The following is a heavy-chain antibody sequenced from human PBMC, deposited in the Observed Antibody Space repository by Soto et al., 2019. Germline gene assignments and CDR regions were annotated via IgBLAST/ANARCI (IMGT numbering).Heavy chain of an antibody. CDR2: ISYDGSNK. V-gene: IGHV3-30*18. D-gene: IGHD7-27*01. Sequence: GGSLRLSCAASGFTFSSYGMHWVRQAPGKGLEWVAVISYDGSNKYYADSVKGRFTISRDNSKNTLYLQMNSLRAEDTAVYYCAKEGLTGDTWYFDLWGRGTLVTVSS. CDR3: AKEGLTGDTWYFDL. J-gene: IGHJ2*01. CDR1: GFTFSSYG.